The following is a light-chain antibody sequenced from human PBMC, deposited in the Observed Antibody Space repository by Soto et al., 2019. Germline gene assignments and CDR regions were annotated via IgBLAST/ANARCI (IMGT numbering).Light chain of an antibody. CDR1: SDIGNYNL. CDR2: EVT. Sequence: QSALTRPASVSGSPGQSVTISCSGSDIGNYNLVSWYQHLPGRAPKLLIFEVTMRPSGISDRFSGSKSASTASLTISGLQAEDEGDYYCASYAGSRTYVFGSGTKSPS. V-gene: IGLV2-23*02. CDR3: ASYAGSRTYV. J-gene: IGLJ1*01.